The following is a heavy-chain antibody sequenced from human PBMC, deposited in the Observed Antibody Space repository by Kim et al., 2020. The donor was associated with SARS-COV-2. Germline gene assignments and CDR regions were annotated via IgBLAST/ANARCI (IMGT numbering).Heavy chain of an antibody. V-gene: IGHV3-23*01. J-gene: IGHJ4*02. CDR2: ISGSGGST. CDR1: GFTFSSYA. CDR3: AKASTSLMVYAIAVDY. D-gene: IGHD2-8*01. Sequence: GGSLRLSCAASGFTFSSYAMSWVRQAPGKGLEWVSAISGSGGSTYYADSVKGRFTISRDNSKNTLYLQMNSLRAEDTAVYYCAKASTSLMVYAIAVDYWGQGTLVTVSS.